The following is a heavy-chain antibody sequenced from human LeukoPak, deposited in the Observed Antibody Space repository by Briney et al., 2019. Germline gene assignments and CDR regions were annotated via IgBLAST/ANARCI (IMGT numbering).Heavy chain of an antibody. CDR3: AKGSPGSYYRGYYMDV. CDR1: GFTFDDYA. D-gene: IGHD3-10*01. V-gene: IGHV3-43D*04. J-gene: IGHJ6*03. CDR2: ISWDGGST. Sequence: PGGSLRLSCAASGFTFDDYAMHWVRQAPGKGLEWVSLISWDGGSTYYADSVQGRFTISRDNSKNSLYLQMNSLRAEDTALYYCAKGSPGSYYRGYYMDVWGKGTTATVSS.